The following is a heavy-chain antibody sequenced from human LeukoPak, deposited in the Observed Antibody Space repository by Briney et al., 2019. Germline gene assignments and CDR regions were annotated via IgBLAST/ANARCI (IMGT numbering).Heavy chain of an antibody. J-gene: IGHJ5*02. V-gene: IGHV1-46*01. CDR2: INPSGGST. Sequence: ASVKVSCKASGYSFTTYYIHWVRLAPGQGLEWMGVINPSGGSTSFAQKFQARLTMTRDTSTSTVYMELSGLSSEDTAVYYCAREIVVVPSAMGFDPWGQGTLVTVSS. CDR3: AREIVVVPSAMGFDP. CDR1: GYSFTTYY. D-gene: IGHD2-2*01.